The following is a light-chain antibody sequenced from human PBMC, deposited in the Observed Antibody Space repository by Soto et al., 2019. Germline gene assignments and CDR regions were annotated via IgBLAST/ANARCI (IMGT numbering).Light chain of an antibody. CDR2: DVS. J-gene: IGLJ1*01. Sequence: QSALTQPASVSGSPGQSITISCTGTSSDVGGYNYVSWYQHHPGKALKLLIYDVSNRPSGVSNRFSGSKSDNTASLTISVLQPEDEADYYCSSYTTSNTRQIVFGTGTKVTVL. CDR1: SSDVGGYNY. CDR3: SSYTTSNTRQIV. V-gene: IGLV2-14*03.